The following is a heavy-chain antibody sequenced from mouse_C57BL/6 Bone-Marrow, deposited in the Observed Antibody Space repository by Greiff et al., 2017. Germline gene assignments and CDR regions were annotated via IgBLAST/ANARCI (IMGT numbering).Heavy chain of an antibody. CDR1: GYTFTSYG. V-gene: IGHV1-81*01. Sequence: VQLQQSGAELARPGASVKLSCKASGYTFTSYGISWVKQRTGQGLEWIGEIYPRSGNTYYNEKFKGKATLTADKSSSTAYMELRSLTSGDSAVYFCASAFGYGTWFAYWGQGTLVTVSA. CDR2: IYPRSGNT. CDR3: ASAFGYGTWFAY. J-gene: IGHJ3*01. D-gene: IGHD2-2*01.